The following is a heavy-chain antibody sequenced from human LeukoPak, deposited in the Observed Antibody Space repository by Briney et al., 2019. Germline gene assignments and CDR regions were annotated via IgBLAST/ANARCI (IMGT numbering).Heavy chain of an antibody. Sequence: PSETLSLTCAVSGYSISRGYHWGWIRQPPGKGLEWIGSIYHSGSTYYNPSLKSRVTISVDTSKNLFSLKVSSVTAADTAVYYCARHQFPPNAFDIWGQGTMVTVSS. CDR1: GYSISRGYH. J-gene: IGHJ3*02. CDR3: ARHQFPPNAFDI. V-gene: IGHV4-38-2*01. D-gene: IGHD2-2*01. CDR2: IYHSGST.